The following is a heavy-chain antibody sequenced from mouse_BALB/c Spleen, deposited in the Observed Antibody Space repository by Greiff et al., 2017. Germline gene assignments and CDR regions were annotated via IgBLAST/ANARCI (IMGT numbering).Heavy chain of an antibody. D-gene: IGHD2-4*01. Sequence: EVQLQESGGGLVQPGGSMKLSCVASGFTFSNYWMNWVRQSPEKGLEWVAEIRLKSNNYATHYAESVKGRFTISRDDSKSSVYLQMNNLRAEDTGIYYCTRDYDYEGGFAYWGQGTLVTVSA. V-gene: IGHV6-6*02. CDR3: TRDYDYEGGFAY. CDR1: GFTFSNYW. CDR2: IRLKSNNYAT. J-gene: IGHJ3*01.